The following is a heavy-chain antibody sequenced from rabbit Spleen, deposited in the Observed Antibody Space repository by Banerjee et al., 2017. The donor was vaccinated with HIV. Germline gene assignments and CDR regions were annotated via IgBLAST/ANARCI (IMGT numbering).Heavy chain of an antibody. J-gene: IGHJ4*01. CDR2: IDTGSSGST. D-gene: IGHD2-1*01. CDR3: ARSQDASNTMTLNL. CDR1: GFSFSSSDY. V-gene: IGHV1S40*01. Sequence: QSLEESGGDLVKPEGSLTLTCTASGFSFSSSDYMYWVRQAPGKGLELIACIDTGSSGSTWYASWAKGRFTISKTSSTTVTLQMTSLTAADTATYFCARSQDASNTMTLNLWGQGTLVTVS.